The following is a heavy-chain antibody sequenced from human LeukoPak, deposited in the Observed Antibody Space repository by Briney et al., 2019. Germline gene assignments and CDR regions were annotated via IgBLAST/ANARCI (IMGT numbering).Heavy chain of an antibody. Sequence: GGSLRLSCAASGFTFSSYWMHWVRQVPGKGLVWVSRITTDGSWASYPDSVKGRFTISRDNSKNRLFLQTNSLRVEDTAVYFCAKTGSRDQGGLDYWGQGTLVTVSS. D-gene: IGHD3-10*01. CDR3: AKTGSRDQGGLDY. V-gene: IGHV3-74*01. CDR1: GFTFSSYW. CDR2: ITTDGSWA. J-gene: IGHJ4*02.